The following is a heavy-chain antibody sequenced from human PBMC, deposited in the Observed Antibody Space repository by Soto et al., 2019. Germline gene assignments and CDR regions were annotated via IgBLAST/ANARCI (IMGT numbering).Heavy chain of an antibody. CDR1: GGSVSRVSYY. Sequence: LSETLSLTCNVSGGSVSRVSYYWSWTRQSPGRGLEWIGYIYYSGSTYYNPSLKSRVTISVDTSKNQFSLNLSSVTAADTAVYYCAKEPVSITIFGVSGMDVWGRGTTVTVSS. CDR3: AKEPVSITIFGVSGMDV. CDR2: IYYSGST. D-gene: IGHD3-3*01. V-gene: IGHV4-30-4*08. J-gene: IGHJ6*02.